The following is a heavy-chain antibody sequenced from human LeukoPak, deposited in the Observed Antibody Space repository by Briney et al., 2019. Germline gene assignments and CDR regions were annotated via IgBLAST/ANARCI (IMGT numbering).Heavy chain of an antibody. Sequence: ASVKVSCKASGYTFTDYYMHWVRQAPGQGLEWMGWINPNSGGTNYAQKFQGRVTMTRDTSISTAYMELSRLRSDDTAVYYCARVRGVNSGSYGFDYWGQGTLVTVSS. J-gene: IGHJ4*02. CDR3: ARVRGVNSGSYGFDY. CDR1: GYTFTDYY. D-gene: IGHD3-10*01. CDR2: INPNSGGT. V-gene: IGHV1-2*02.